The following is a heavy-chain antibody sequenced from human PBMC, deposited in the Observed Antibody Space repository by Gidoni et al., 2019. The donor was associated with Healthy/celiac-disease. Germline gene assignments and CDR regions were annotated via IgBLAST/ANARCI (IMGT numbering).Heavy chain of an antibody. Sequence: QVQLQESGPGLVKPSETLSLTCTVSGGSISSYYWSWIRQPPGKGLEWIGYIYYSGSTNYNPSLKSRVTISVDTSKNQFSLKLSSVTAADTAVYYCARAAVEFDPDAFDIWGQGTMVTVSS. CDR1: GGSISSYY. CDR2: IYYSGST. CDR3: ARAAVEFDPDAFDI. V-gene: IGHV4-59*01. D-gene: IGHD3-9*01. J-gene: IGHJ3*02.